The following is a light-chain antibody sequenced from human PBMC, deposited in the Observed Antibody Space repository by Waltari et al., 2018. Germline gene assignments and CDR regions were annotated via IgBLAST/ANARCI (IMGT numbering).Light chain of an antibody. CDR2: EVN. V-gene: IGLV2-18*02. CDR3: SSYTTDTTQV. J-gene: IGLJ1*01. Sequence: QSALTQPPSVSGSPGQSVTISCSGTGSDIGSYDRVSWYQQPPGTAPRLRIYEVNNRPSGCPDRFSGSKSGNTAALAISGIQAEDEADYYCSSYTTDTTQVFGTGTKVTVL. CDR1: GSDIGSYDR.